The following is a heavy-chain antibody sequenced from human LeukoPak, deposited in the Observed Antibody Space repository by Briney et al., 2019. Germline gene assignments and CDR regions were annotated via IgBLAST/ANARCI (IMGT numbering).Heavy chain of an antibody. D-gene: IGHD3/OR15-3a*01. J-gene: IGHJ4*02. CDR3: ARRRDFIDY. V-gene: IGHV3-11*01. CDR1: GFTLSDYY. CDR2: SSSGGSTI. Sequence: PWGSLRLSCAASGFTLSDYYMSWIRQAPGKGLEWVSYSSSGGSTIYYADSVKGRFAISRDNAKNSLYLQMNSLRAEDTAVYYCARRRDFIDYWGQGTLVTVSS.